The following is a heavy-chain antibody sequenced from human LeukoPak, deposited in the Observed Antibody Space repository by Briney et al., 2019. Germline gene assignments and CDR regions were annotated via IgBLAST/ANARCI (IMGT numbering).Heavy chain of an antibody. CDR2: IYYSGST. D-gene: IGHD3-10*01. V-gene: IGHV4-59*01. J-gene: IGHJ5*02. CDR3: ARGLTVRGVIVPDNWFDP. CDR1: GGSISSYY. Sequence: SETLSLTCTVSGGSISSYYWSWIRQPPGKGLEWIGYIYYSGSTNYNPSLKSRVTISLDTSKNQFSLELSSVTAADTAVYYCARGLTVRGVIVPDNWFDPWGQGTLVTVSS.